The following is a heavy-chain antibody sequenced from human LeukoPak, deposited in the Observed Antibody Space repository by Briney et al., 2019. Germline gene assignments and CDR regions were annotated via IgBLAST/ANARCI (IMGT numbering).Heavy chain of an antibody. J-gene: IGHJ5*02. CDR2: IIPIFGTA. V-gene: IGHV1-69*05. CDR3: AREEGSGFQNWFDP. CDR1: GGTFSSYA. Sequence: SVKVSCKGSGGTFSSYAISWVRQAPGQGLEWMGGIIPIFGTANYAQKFQGRVTITTDESTSTAYMELSSLRSEDTAVYYCAREEGSGFQNWFDPWGQGTLVTVSS. D-gene: IGHD3-3*01.